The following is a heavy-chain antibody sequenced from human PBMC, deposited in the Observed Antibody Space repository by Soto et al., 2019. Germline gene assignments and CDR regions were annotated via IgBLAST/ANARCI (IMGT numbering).Heavy chain of an antibody. CDR1: GYSFSTYW. CDR2: IYPDDSDT. Sequence: GEALKISCKGSGYSFSTYWIGWVRQMPGKGLEWMGIIYPDDSDTRYSPSFQGQVTISADKSINTADLQWSSLKASDTAMYSCARPSHSESYEWAFDIWGQGTMVTVSS. V-gene: IGHV5-51*01. D-gene: IGHD2-8*01. CDR3: ARPSHSESYEWAFDI. J-gene: IGHJ3*02.